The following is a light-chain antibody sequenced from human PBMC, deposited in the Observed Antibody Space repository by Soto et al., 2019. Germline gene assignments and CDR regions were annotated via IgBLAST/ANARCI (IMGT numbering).Light chain of an antibody. CDR3: CSYAGSSSSI. CDR2: EVT. Sequence: QPALTQPASVSGSPGQSITISCSGTSSDVGTYNLVSWYQQYPGKAPRLMIYEVTKRPSVVSNRFSGSKSGNTASLTISGLQPEDEADYYCCSYAGSSSSIFGTGTKSPS. V-gene: IGLV2-23*02. J-gene: IGLJ1*01. CDR1: SSDVGTYNL.